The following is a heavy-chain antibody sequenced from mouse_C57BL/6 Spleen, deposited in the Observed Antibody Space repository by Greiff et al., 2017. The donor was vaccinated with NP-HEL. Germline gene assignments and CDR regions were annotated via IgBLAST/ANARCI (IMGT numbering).Heavy chain of an antibody. V-gene: IGHV5-9-1*02. CDR3: TRDDYDVGYAMDY. CDR1: GFTFSSYA. D-gene: IGHD2-4*01. Sequence: EVQRVESGEGLVKPGGSLKLSCAASGFTFSSYAMSWVRQTPEKRLEWVAYISSGGDYIYYADTVKGRFTISRDNARNTLYLQMSSLKSEDTAMYYCTRDDYDVGYAMDYWGQGTSVTVSS. CDR2: ISSGGDYI. J-gene: IGHJ4*01.